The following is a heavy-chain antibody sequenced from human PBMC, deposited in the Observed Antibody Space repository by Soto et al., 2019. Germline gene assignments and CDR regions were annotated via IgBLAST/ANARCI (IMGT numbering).Heavy chain of an antibody. CDR2: IWYDGSNK. CDR1: GFTFSSYG. CDR3: ARGPSRTYYFDY. D-gene: IGHD6-13*01. J-gene: IGHJ4*02. V-gene: IGHV3-33*01. Sequence: QVQLVESGGGVVQPGRSLRLSCAASGFTFSSYGMHWVRQAPGKGLEWVAVIWYDGSNKYYADSVKGRFTISRDNSKNTLYLQMNSLRAEDTAVYYCARGPSRTYYFDYWGQGTLVTVSS.